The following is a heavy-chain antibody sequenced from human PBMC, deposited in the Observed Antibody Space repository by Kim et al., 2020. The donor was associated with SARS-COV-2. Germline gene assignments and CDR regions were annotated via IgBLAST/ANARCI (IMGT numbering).Heavy chain of an antibody. J-gene: IGHJ5*02. V-gene: IGHV4-34*01. CDR1: GGSFSGYY. D-gene: IGHD2-2*02. CDR3: ARLTLHLNYCSSTSCYTVGVTGFDP. Sequence: SETLSLTCAVYGGSFSGYYWSWIRQPPGKGLEWIGEINHSGSTNYNPSLKSRVTISVDTSKNQFSLKLSSVTAADTAVYYCARLTLHLNYCSSTSCYTVGVTGFDPWGQGTLVTVSS. CDR2: INHSGST.